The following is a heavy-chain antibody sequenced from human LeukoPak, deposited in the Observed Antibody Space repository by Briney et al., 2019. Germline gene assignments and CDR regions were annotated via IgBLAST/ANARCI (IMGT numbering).Heavy chain of an antibody. J-gene: IGHJ4*02. Sequence: HAGGSLRLPCAASGFTVSSNYVSWVRQVPGKGLELVSVIFTGGTTYYADSVRDRFTISRDNSKNTLFLQMNSLRAEDTAMYYCARGYSSSWYDWGQGTLVTVSS. V-gene: IGHV3-53*01. CDR1: GFTVSSNY. CDR3: ARGYSSSWYD. D-gene: IGHD6-13*01. CDR2: IFTGGTT.